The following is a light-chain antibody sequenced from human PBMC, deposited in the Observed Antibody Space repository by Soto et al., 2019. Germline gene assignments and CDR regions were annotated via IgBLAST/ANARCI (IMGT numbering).Light chain of an antibody. V-gene: IGKV1-39*01. CDR1: QGISSW. CDR2: GAS. Sequence: IHLTQSPSSLSASVGYRFTITCRASQGISSWLAWYQQKPGKAPKLLIYGASSLQSGVPSRLSGSGSGTDFTLTISSLQPEDFATYYCQQSYSTPFFGQGTRLEIK. J-gene: IGKJ5*01. CDR3: QQSYSTPF.